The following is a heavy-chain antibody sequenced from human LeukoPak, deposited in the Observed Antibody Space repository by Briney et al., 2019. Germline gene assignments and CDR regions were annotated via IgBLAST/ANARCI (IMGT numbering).Heavy chain of an antibody. Sequence: GGSLRLSCAASGFTFSSYGMHWVRQAPGKGLEWVAVISYDGSNKYYADSVKGRFTISRDNSKNTLYLQMNSLRAEDTAVYYCARYSAFYYYYGMDVWGQGTTVTVSS. CDR1: GFTFSSYG. D-gene: IGHD5-18*01. J-gene: IGHJ6*02. CDR3: ARYSAFYYYYGMDV. V-gene: IGHV3-30*03. CDR2: ISYDGSNK.